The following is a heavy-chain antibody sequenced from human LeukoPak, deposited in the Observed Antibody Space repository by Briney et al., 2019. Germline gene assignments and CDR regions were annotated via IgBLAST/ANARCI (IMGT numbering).Heavy chain of an antibody. Sequence: ASVKVSCQASGYTFTGYYMHWVRPAPGQGLEWMGWINPNSGGTNYAQKFQGRVTMTRDTSISTAYMELSRLRSDDTAVYYGARGIVGATTGDWGQGTLVTVSS. D-gene: IGHD1-26*01. CDR3: ARGIVGATTGD. CDR1: GYTFTGYY. CDR2: INPNSGGT. J-gene: IGHJ4*02. V-gene: IGHV1-2*02.